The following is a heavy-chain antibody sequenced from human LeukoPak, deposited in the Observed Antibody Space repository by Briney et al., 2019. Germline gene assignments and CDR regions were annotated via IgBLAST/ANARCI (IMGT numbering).Heavy chain of an antibody. CDR3: ARLGEEWEQRSTFDA. D-gene: IGHD1/OR15-1a*01. CDR1: GGSVSRAGYY. CDR2: IYFGETT. V-gene: IGHV4-30-2*01. J-gene: IGHJ4*02. Sequence: NPSQTLSLTCTVSGGSVSRAGYYWSWIRQPPGKGLEWIGYIYFGETTAYSPSLKSRVSISVDRSKNQFSLNLTSVTAADTAVYYCARLGEEWEQRSTFDAWGQGTLVTVSS.